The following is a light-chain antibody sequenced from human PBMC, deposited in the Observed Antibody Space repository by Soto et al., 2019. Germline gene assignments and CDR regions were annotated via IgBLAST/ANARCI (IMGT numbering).Light chain of an antibody. CDR1: QSVSSN. CDR2: GAS. Sequence: EIVMTQSPATLSVSPGERATLSCRASQSVSSNLAWYQQKPGQAPRRLIYGASTRATRIPARFSGSGSGTEFTLTNSSLQSEDFAVYYCQQYNNWPLTFGGGTKVESK. CDR3: QQYNNWPLT. V-gene: IGKV3-15*01. J-gene: IGKJ4*01.